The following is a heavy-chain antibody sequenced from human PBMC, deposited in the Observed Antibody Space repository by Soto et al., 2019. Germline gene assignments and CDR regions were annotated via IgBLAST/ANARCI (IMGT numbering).Heavy chain of an antibody. CDR3: ARGYCISTSCYTSWFDP. CDR2: IYYSGST. CDR1: GGSISSGDYY. D-gene: IGHD2-2*02. J-gene: IGHJ5*02. V-gene: IGHV4-30-4*01. Sequence: SETLSLTCTVSGGSISSGDYYWSWIRQPPGKGLEWIGYIYYSGSTYYNPSLKSRVTISVDTSKNQFSLKLSSVTAADTAVYYCARGYCISTSCYTSWFDPWGQGTLVTVSS.